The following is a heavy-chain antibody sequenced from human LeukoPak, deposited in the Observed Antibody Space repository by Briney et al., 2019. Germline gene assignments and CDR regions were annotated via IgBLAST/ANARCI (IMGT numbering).Heavy chain of an antibody. D-gene: IGHD6-13*01. CDR2: IYPGDSDT. V-gene: IGHV5-51*01. CDR3: ARAGRSSSWTPSCMDV. J-gene: IGHJ6*02. Sequence: GESLKISCKASGYSFTSYWIGWVRQMPGKGLEWMGIIYPGDSDTRYSPSFQGQVTISADKSISTAYLQWSSLSASDTAMYYCARAGRSSSWTPSCMDVWGQGTTVTVSS. CDR1: GYSFTSYW.